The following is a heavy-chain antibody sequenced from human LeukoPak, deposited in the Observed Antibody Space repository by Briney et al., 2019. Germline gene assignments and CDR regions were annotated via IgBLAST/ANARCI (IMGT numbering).Heavy chain of an antibody. CDR2: ISYDGSDK. Sequence: GGSLRLSCAASGFTFSIYAMHWVRQAPGKGLEWVAVISYDGSDKYYADSVKGRFTISRDNSKNTLYLQMNSLRAEDTAVYYCAKDSPTYAVAGPLAYWGQGTLVTVSS. CDR1: GFTFSIYA. D-gene: IGHD6-19*01. V-gene: IGHV3-30*04. J-gene: IGHJ4*02. CDR3: AKDSPTYAVAGPLAY.